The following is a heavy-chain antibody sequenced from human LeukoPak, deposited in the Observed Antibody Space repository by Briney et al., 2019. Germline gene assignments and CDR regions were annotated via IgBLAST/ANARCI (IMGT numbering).Heavy chain of an antibody. Sequence: GRSLRLSCAASGFTFSSYGMHWVRQAPGKGLEWVAVIWYDGSNEYYADSVKGRFTISRDNSKNTLYLQMNSLRAEDTAVYYCAKEKGHSAYDYIYDWGQGTLVTVSS. J-gene: IGHJ4*02. CDR3: AKEKGHSAYDYIYD. D-gene: IGHD4-11*01. CDR2: IWYDGSNE. CDR1: GFTFSSYG. V-gene: IGHV3-33*06.